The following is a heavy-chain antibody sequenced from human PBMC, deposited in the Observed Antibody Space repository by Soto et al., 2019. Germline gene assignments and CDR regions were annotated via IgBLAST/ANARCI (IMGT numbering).Heavy chain of an antibody. CDR2: IYYTGRT. J-gene: IGHJ4*02. CDR3: ARSGAGSGWL. Sequence: PSETLSLTCTVSCGSVTSGRYYWSWSRQPPGKGLEWIGYIYYTGRTSYSSSLKSRVTISVDTPENQFSLKLSSVTAADTAKYYCARSGAGSGWLGGQGTQVTVSS. CDR1: CGSVTSGRYY. D-gene: IGHD6-19*01. V-gene: IGHV4-61*01.